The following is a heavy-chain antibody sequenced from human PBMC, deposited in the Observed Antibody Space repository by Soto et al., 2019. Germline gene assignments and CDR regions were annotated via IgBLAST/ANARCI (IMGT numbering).Heavy chain of an antibody. CDR2: ISSSSSYI. CDR3: ARDALAATYYYYGMDV. CDR1: GFTFSDYY. J-gene: IGHJ6*02. Sequence: QVQLVESGGGLVKPGGSLRLSCAASGFTFSDYYMSWIRQAPGKGLEWVSYISSSSSYIYYADSVKGRFTISRDNAKNSLYLQMNSLRAEDTAVYYCARDALAATYYYYGMDVWGQGTTVTVSS. V-gene: IGHV3-11*06. D-gene: IGHD2-15*01.